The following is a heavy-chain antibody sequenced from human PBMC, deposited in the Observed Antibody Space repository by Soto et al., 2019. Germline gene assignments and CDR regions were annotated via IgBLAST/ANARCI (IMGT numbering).Heavy chain of an antibody. D-gene: IGHD1-1*01. J-gene: IGHJ4*02. V-gene: IGHV4-61*01. CDR3: ARYRTGGTGFDY. CDR2: ISYSGSS. Sequence: SETLSLTCTVSGGSVSSGSYYWSWIRQPPGKGLEWIGYISYSGSSNYNSSLKSRVTISKDTSENQFSLNLSSVTAADTAMYYCARYRTGGTGFDYWGQGTLVTVSS. CDR1: GGSVSSGSYY.